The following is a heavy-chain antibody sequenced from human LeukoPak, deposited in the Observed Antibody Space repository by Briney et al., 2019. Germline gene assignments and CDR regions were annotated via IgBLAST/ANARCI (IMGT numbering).Heavy chain of an antibody. CDR3: AREISRPSFVLMVYAIHSRGYYYYMDV. Sequence: ASAKVSCKAPGYTFTSYYMHWVQQAPGQGLEWMGIINPSGGSTSYAQKFQGRVTMTTDTSTSTAYMELRSLRSDDTAVYYCAREISRPSFVLMVYAIHSRGYYYYMDVWGKGTTVTVSS. CDR1: GYTFTSYY. CDR2: INPSGGST. J-gene: IGHJ6*03. D-gene: IGHD2-8*01. V-gene: IGHV1-46*01.